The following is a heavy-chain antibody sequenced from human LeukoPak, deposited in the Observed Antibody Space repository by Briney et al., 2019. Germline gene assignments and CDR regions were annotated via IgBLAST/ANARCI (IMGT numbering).Heavy chain of an antibody. V-gene: IGHV4-4*02. Sequence: SGTLSLTCAVSVGSISSGNWWSWVGQSPGKGLEWIGEVYHNGTPNYNPSLKSRVTISADTFKNHFSLKLTSVTAADTAVYYCATAPILRGEAGEQYKYGMDVWGQGTTVIVSS. J-gene: IGHJ6*02. CDR3: ATAPILRGEAGEQYKYGMDV. CDR1: VGSISSGNW. D-gene: IGHD2-2*02. CDR2: VYHNGTP.